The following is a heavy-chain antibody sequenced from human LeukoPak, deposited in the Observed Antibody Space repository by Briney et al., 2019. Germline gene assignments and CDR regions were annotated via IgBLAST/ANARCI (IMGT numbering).Heavy chain of an antibody. CDR2: INSDGSST. CDR1: GFTFRSNW. V-gene: IGHV3-74*01. J-gene: IGHJ3*01. D-gene: IGHD2-15*01. Sequence: GGSLRPSCAASGFTFRSNWMHWVRQAPGKGLVWVSQINSDGSSTNYADSVKGRFTISRDNAKNTLYLQMNSLRAEDTAVYYCTRTEYCSPTSCKYASFWGQGTMVTVSS. CDR3: TRTEYCSPTSCKYASF.